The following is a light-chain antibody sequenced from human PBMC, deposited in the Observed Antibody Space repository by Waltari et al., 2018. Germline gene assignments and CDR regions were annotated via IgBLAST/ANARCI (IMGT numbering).Light chain of an antibody. CDR1: QAISRY. CDR3: QQLDSFPIT. Sequence: DIQLTQSPSFLSASVGDRVTIPCRASQAISRYLAWYQQKPGRAPKLLSYAASTLERGVPSGFSGSGSGTEFTLTISSLQPEDFATYYCQQLDSFPITFGQGTRLEIK. J-gene: IGKJ5*01. V-gene: IGKV1-9*01. CDR2: AAS.